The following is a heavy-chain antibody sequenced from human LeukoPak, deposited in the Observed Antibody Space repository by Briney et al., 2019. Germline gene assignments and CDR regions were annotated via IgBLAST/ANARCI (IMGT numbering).Heavy chain of an antibody. V-gene: IGHV4-39*07. CDR3: ARGRGGYDSSGYNY. D-gene: IGHD3-22*01. CDR1: GGSISSSSYY. J-gene: IGHJ4*02. CDR2: IYYSGST. Sequence: SETLSLTCTVSGGSISSSSYYWGWIRQPPGKGLEWIGSIYYSGSTYYNPSLKSRVTISVDTSKNQFSLKLSSVTAADTAVYYCARGRGGYDSSGYNYWGQGTLVTVSS.